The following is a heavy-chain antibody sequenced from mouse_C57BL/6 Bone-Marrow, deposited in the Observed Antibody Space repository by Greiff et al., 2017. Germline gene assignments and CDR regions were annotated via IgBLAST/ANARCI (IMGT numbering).Heavy chain of an antibody. CDR2: IDPENGDT. CDR3: NHYYVSSDGAY. CDR1: GFNIKDDY. J-gene: IGHJ3*01. D-gene: IGHD1-1*01. V-gene: IGHV14-4*01. Sequence: EVKLQESGAELVRPGASVKLSCTASGFNIKDDYMHWVKQRPEQGLEWIRWIDPENGDTEYASKFQGTATITADTTSNTAYLQLSSLTSEDTAVYYCNHYYVSSDGAYWGQGTLVTVSA.